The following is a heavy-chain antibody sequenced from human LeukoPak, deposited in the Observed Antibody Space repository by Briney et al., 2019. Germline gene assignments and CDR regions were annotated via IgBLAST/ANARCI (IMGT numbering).Heavy chain of an antibody. CDR2: IYGDDST. CDR3: ARGQQRLQGIAVAGVFDY. J-gene: IGHJ4*02. CDR1: GFNVSSNC. D-gene: IGHD6-19*01. Sequence: GGSLRLSCAASGFNVSSNCINWVRQAPGKGLEWVSVIYGDDSTNYADSVKGRFTISRDNSKDNLYLQMNSLRAEDTAVYYCARGQQRLQGIAVAGVFDYWGQGTLVTVSS. V-gene: IGHV3-53*01.